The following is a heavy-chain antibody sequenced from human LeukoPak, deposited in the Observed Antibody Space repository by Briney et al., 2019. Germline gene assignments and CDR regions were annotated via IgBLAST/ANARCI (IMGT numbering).Heavy chain of an antibody. CDR2: IRYDGSNK. D-gene: IGHD2-2*01. Sequence: GGSLRLSCAASGFTFSSYGMHWVRQAPGKGLEWVAFIRYDGSNKYYADSVKGRFTISRDNSKNTLYLQMNSLRAEDTAVYYCAKGPSIVVVPAAMTGDAFDIWGQGTMVTVSS. V-gene: IGHV3-30*02. CDR3: AKGPSIVVVPAAMTGDAFDI. J-gene: IGHJ3*02. CDR1: GFTFSSYG.